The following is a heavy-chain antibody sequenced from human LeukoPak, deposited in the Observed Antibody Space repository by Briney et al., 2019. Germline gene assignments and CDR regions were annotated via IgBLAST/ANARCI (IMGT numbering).Heavy chain of an antibody. Sequence: GGSLRLSCAASGFTFSSYGMHWVRQASGKGLEWVAVIWYDGSNKYYADSVKGRFTISRDNSKNTLYLQMNSLRAEDTAVYYCARDRHGDYSLDYWGQGTLVTVSS. J-gene: IGHJ4*02. D-gene: IGHD4-17*01. V-gene: IGHV3-33*01. CDR3: ARDRHGDYSLDY. CDR2: IWYDGSNK. CDR1: GFTFSSYG.